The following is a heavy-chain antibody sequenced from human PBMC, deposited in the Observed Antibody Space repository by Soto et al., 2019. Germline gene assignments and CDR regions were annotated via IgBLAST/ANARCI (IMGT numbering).Heavy chain of an antibody. J-gene: IGHJ6*02. V-gene: IGHV3-15*01. CDR1: GFTFSNAW. D-gene: IGHD3-9*01. CDR2: IKSKTDGGTT. CDR3: TPAAFDWGYYYGMDV. Sequence: EVQLVESGGGLVKPGGSLRLSCAASGFTFSNAWMSWVRQAPGKGLEWVGRIKSKTDGGTTDYAAPVKGRFTISRDDSKNTLYLQMNSLKTEDTAVYYCTPAAFDWGYYYGMDVWGQGTTVTVSS.